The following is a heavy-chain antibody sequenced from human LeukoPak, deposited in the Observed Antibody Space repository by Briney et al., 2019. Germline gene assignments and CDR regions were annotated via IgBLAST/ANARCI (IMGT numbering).Heavy chain of an antibody. J-gene: IGHJ3*02. Sequence: GGSLRLSCVASGFTFSDYYMSWIRQAPGKGLEWVSYISSSGSTIYYADSVKGRFTISRDNAENSLYLQINSLRAEDTAVYYCARDRPQSSSWRRTFDIWGQGTMVTVSS. D-gene: IGHD6-13*01. CDR1: GFTFSDYY. CDR3: ARDRPQSSSWRRTFDI. CDR2: ISSSGSTI. V-gene: IGHV3-11*01.